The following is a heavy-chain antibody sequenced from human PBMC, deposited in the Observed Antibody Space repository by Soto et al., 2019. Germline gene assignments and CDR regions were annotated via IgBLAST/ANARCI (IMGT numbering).Heavy chain of an antibody. CDR2: IVVASGQT. D-gene: IGHD2-15*01. CDR1: GSGFIRSG. CDR3: SADRPDIGVGWWV. Sequence: SVKVSCKASGSGFIRSGIQWVRQAHGQRLGWIGWIVVASGQTNYAQNFRGRVAITRDTSTATAYIELTGLTSEDTAVYFCSADRPDIGVGWWVWGQGTTVTVSS. V-gene: IGHV1-58*02. J-gene: IGHJ6*02.